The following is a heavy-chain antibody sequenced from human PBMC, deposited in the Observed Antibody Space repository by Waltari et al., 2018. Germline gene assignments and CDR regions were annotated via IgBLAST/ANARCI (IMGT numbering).Heavy chain of an antibody. CDR3: ARVGYCSGGSCYGWFDP. D-gene: IGHD2-15*01. J-gene: IGHJ5*02. CDR2: IIPIFGTA. Sequence: QVQLVQSGAEVKKPGSSVKVSCKASGGTFSSYAISWVRQAPGQGLEWMGGIIPIFGTANYAQKFQGRVTITADKSTSTAYMELSSLRSEDTAVYYCARVGYCSGGSCYGWFDPWGQGTLVTVSS. CDR1: GGTFSSYA. V-gene: IGHV1-69*06.